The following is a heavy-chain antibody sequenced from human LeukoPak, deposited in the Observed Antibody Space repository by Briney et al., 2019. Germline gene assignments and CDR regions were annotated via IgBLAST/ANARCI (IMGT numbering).Heavy chain of an antibody. Sequence: SETLSLTCAVYGGSFSGYYWSWIRQPPGKGLEWIGEINHSGSTNYNPSLKSRVTISVDTSKNQFSLKLSSVTAADTAVYYCARDSRATTNYYYYGMDVWGQGTTVTVSS. CDR1: GGSFSGYY. D-gene: IGHD5-12*01. V-gene: IGHV4-34*01. CDR2: INHSGST. J-gene: IGHJ6*02. CDR3: ARDSRATTNYYYYGMDV.